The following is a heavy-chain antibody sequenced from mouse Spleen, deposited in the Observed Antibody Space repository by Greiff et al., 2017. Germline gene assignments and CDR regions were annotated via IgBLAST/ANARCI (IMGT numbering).Heavy chain of an antibody. CDR2: IDPENGDT. J-gene: IGHJ3*01. Sequence: EVQLQQSGAELVRPGASVKLSCTASGFNIKDDYMHWVKQRPEQGLEWIGWIDPENGDTEYASKFQGKATITADTSSNTAYLQLSSLTSEDTAVYYCTPTEGFFAYWGQGTLVTVSA. V-gene: IGHV14-4*01. CDR1: GFNIKDDY. D-gene: IGHD1-1*01. CDR3: TPTEGFFAY.